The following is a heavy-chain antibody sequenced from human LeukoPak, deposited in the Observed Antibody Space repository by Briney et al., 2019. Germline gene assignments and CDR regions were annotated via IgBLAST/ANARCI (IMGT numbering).Heavy chain of an antibody. CDR2: IKQDGSKK. D-gene: IGHD5-24*01. J-gene: IGHJ4*02. Sequence: QTGGSLRLSCVASGFPFSSYWMTWVRHAPGKGREWVANIKQDGSKKSYVDSVKGRFTISRDNAKNSLYLQMNSLRAEDTAIYYCTRVGYIDEGIDYWGQGTLVTVSS. CDR1: GFPFSSYW. CDR3: TRVGYIDEGIDY. V-gene: IGHV3-7*04.